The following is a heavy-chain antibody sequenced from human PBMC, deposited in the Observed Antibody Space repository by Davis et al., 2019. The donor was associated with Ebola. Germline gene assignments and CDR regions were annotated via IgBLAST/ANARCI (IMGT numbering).Heavy chain of an antibody. CDR2: ISYDGSNK. J-gene: IGHJ6*02. V-gene: IGHV3-30-3*01. CDR1: GFTFSSYA. CDR3: ARPRLKQQLAAKYKYYYYGMDV. Sequence: GGSLRLSCAASGFTFSSYAMHWVRQAPGKGLEWVAVISYDGSNKYYADSVKGRFTISRDNSKNTLYLQMNSLRAEDTAVYYCARPRLKQQLAAKYKYYYYGMDVWGQGTTVTVSS. D-gene: IGHD6-13*01.